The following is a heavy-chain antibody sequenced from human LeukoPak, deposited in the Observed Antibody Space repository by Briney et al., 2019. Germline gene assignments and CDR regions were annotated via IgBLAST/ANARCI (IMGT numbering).Heavy chain of an antibody. D-gene: IGHD4-23*01. J-gene: IGHJ5*02. Sequence: GGSLRLSCAVSGFTFSSYEMNWVRQAPGKGLEWVSYISSSGSTIYYADSVKGRFTISRDNAKNSLYLQMNSLRAEDTAVYYCAREMTTVVNWFDPWGQGTLVTVPS. CDR3: AREMTTVVNWFDP. CDR2: ISSSGSTI. CDR1: GFTFSSYE. V-gene: IGHV3-48*03.